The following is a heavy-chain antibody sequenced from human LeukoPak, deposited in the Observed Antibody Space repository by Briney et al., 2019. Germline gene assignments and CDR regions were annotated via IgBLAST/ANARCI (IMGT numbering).Heavy chain of an antibody. Sequence: SQTQSLTCTVSGGSISSGSYYWSWIRQPAGKGLEWIGRIYTSGSTNYNPSLKSRVTISVDTSKNQFSLKLSSVTAADTAVYYCARDGYCSSTSCSYYYYYMDVWGKGTTVTVSS. J-gene: IGHJ6*03. CDR3: ARDGYCSSTSCSYYYYYMDV. CDR2: IYTSGST. V-gene: IGHV4-61*02. D-gene: IGHD2-2*03. CDR1: GGSISSGSYY.